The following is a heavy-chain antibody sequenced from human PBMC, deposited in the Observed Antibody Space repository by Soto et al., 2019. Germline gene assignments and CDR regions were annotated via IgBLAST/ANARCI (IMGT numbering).Heavy chain of an antibody. V-gene: IGHV3-23*01. D-gene: IGHD4-17*01. CDR3: ATNPTTTYFYPSHAVSFAKHY. Sequence: GGSLRLSCAASGFTFSSYAMSWVRQAPGKGLEWVSAISGSGGSTYYADSVKGRFTISRDNSKNTLYLQMNSLRAEDTAVYYCATNPTTTYFYPSHAVSFAKHYWGPGTLVTVSS. J-gene: IGHJ4*02. CDR2: ISGSGGST. CDR1: GFTFSSYA.